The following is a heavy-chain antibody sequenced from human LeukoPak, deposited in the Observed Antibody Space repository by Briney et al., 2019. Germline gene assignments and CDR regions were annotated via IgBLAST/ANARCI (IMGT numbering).Heavy chain of an antibody. CDR3: ARGAGILTGYLDY. Sequence: SETLSLTCAVYGGSFSGYYWSWIRQPPGKGLEWIGYIYHSGSTYYNPSLKSRVTISVDRSKNQFSLKLSSVTAADTAVYCCARGAGILTGYLDYWGQGTLVTVSS. D-gene: IGHD3-9*01. V-gene: IGHV4-34*01. J-gene: IGHJ4*02. CDR2: IYHSGST. CDR1: GGSFSGYY.